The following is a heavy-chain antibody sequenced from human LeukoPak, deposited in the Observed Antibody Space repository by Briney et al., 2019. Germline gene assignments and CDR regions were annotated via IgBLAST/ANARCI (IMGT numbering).Heavy chain of an antibody. V-gene: IGHV1-69*04. J-gene: IGHJ3*02. Sequence: SVKVSCKASGGTFSSYAISWVRQAPGQGLEWMGRIIPILGIANYAQKFQGRVTITADKSTRTAYMELSSLRSEDTAVYYCARVGDSYYYESIDVLFDIWGQGTMVTVSS. CDR2: IIPILGIA. D-gene: IGHD3-22*01. CDR3: ARVGDSYYYESIDVLFDI. CDR1: GGTFSSYA.